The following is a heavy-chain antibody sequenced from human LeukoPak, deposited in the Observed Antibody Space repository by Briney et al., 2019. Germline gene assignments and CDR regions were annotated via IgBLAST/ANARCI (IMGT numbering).Heavy chain of an antibody. D-gene: IGHD6-13*01. V-gene: IGHV3-66*04. CDR3: ARPGIAAAGTRVKYYFDY. CDR1: GFTFTDHY. J-gene: IGHJ4*02. CDR2: IYSGGST. Sequence: GGSLRLSCVASGFTFTDHYMSWVRQAPGKGLEWVSVIYSGGSTYYADSVKGRFTISRDNSKNTLYLQMNSLRAEDTAVYYCARPGIAAAGTRVKYYFDYWGQGTLVTVSS.